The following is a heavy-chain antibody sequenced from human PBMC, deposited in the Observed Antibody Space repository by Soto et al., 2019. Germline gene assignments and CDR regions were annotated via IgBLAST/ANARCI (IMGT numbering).Heavy chain of an antibody. CDR1: GYTFTSYY. D-gene: IGHD5-18*01. Sequence: ASVKVSCKASGYTFTSYYMHWVRQAPGQGLEWMGIINPSGGSTSYAQKFQGRVTMTRDTSTSTVYMELSSLRSEDTAVYYCARDLRDXIQLWSNTYYYYYGMDVWGQGTTVTVSS. CDR3: ARDLRDXIQLWSNTYYYYYGMDV. V-gene: IGHV1-46*01. J-gene: IGHJ6*02. CDR2: INPSGGST.